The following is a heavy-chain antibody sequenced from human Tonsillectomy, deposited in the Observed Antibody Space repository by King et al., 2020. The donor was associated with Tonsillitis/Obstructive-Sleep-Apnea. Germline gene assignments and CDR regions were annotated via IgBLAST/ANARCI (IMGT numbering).Heavy chain of an antibody. CDR1: GGFISRYY. D-gene: IGHD2-8*01. Sequence: QLQESGPGLVKPSETLSLTCTVSGGFISRYYWSWIRQPQGKGLEWSGDIYYSGSTNNNPSLKSRVTISVDTSKNQLSLKLSSVTAADTAVYYCARDMVLEAGGDAFDIWGQGTMVTVSS. J-gene: IGHJ3*02. CDR2: IYYSGST. V-gene: IGHV4-59*01. CDR3: ARDMVLEAGGDAFDI.